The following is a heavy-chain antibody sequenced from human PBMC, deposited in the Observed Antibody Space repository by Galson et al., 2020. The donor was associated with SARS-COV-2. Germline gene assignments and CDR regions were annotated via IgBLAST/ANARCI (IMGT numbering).Heavy chain of an antibody. J-gene: IGHJ4*02. CDR2: INWNGGST. Sequence: GESLKIYCAASGFTFDDYAMHWVRQAPGKGLEWVSGINWNGGSTGYADSVKGRFTISRDNAKNSLYLQMNSLRAEDTALYHCARDIRDYYDSSGYYDWGQGTLVTVSS. CDR3: ARDIRDYYDSSGYYD. CDR1: GFTFDDYA. V-gene: IGHV3-20*01. D-gene: IGHD3-22*01.